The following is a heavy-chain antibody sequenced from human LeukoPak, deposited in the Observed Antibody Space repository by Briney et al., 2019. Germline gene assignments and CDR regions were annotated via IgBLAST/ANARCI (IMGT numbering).Heavy chain of an antibody. Sequence: QTGGSLRLSCAASGFPFSSFAMSWVRQAPVKGLEWVSAVSGSGGSTFYVDSVKGRFTISRDNFKNTLYLQMNSLRAEDTALYYCVKDVYYASGSYYKFWGQGTLVTVSS. CDR2: VSGSGGST. D-gene: IGHD3-10*01. J-gene: IGHJ4*02. CDR1: GFPFSSFA. V-gene: IGHV3-23*01. CDR3: VKDVYYASGSYYKF.